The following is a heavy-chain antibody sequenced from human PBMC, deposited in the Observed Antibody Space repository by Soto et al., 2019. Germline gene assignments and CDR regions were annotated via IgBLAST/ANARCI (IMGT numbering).Heavy chain of an antibody. D-gene: IGHD3-16*01. V-gene: IGHV3-21*01. J-gene: IGHJ3*01. CDR2: ISSSSSYI. CDR3: ARYRVGVLKAFDV. Sequence: EVQLVESGGGLVKPGGSLRLSCAASGFTFSTYSMNWVRQAPGKGLEWVSTISSSSSYIYYAESVKGRFTISRDNAKNSLCLQMNRLRAEETAVYSCARYRVGVLKAFDVWGQGTMVTVSS. CDR1: GFTFSTYS.